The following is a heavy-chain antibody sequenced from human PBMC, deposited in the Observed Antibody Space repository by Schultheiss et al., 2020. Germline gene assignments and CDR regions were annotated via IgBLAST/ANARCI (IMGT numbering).Heavy chain of an antibody. CDR3: AKGRLRYCTNGVCYPFDY. CDR1: GFTFSSYA. J-gene: IGHJ4*02. Sequence: GGSLRLSCAASGFTFSSYAMHWVRQAPGKGLEWVAVISYDGSNKYYADSVKGRFTISRDNSKNMLYLQMDSLRAEDTAVYYCAKGRLRYCTNGVCYPFDYWGQGTLVTVSS. CDR2: ISYDGSNK. V-gene: IGHV3-30*04. D-gene: IGHD2-8*01.